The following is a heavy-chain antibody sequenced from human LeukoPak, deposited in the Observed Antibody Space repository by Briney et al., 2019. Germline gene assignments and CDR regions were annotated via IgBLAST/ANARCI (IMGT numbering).Heavy chain of an antibody. CDR2: ISDSGNT. J-gene: IGHJ4*02. CDR3: ARGEKVLDYFDD. Sequence: SETLSLTCTVSGGSISSGGYYWGWIRQPPGKGLEWIGKISDSGNTYYSPSLRSRVTISIDTSKNQFSLKLSSVTATDTAVYYCARGEKVLDYFDDWGQGTLVTVSS. D-gene: IGHD3-16*01. CDR1: GGSISSGGYY. V-gene: IGHV4-39*01.